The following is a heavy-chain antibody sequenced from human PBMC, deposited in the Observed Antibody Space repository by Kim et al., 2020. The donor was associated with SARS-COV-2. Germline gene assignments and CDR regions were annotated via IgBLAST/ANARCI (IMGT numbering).Heavy chain of an antibody. D-gene: IGHD3-10*01. CDR3: AILYYYGSGSYRSHYYYGMDV. J-gene: IGHJ6*02. CDR2: IYYSGST. V-gene: IGHV4-31*03. Sequence: SETLSLTCTVSGGSISSGGYYCSWIRQHPGKGLEWIGYIYYSGSTYYNPSLKSRVTISVDTSKNQFSLKLSSVTAADTAVYYCAILYYYGSGSYRSHYYYGMDVWGQGTTVTVSS. CDR1: GGSISSGGYY.